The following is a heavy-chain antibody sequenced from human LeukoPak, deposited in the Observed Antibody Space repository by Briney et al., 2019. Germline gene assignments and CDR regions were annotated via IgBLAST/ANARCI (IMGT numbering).Heavy chain of an antibody. Sequence: GGSLRLSCAASGFNVSTNYMTWVRQAAGMGPEWVSYISNSGSTMFYADSVKGRFTISRDNAKSSLFLQMNSLRVEDTAVYYCATRITMARGGYWGQGALVTVSS. J-gene: IGHJ4*02. V-gene: IGHV3-11*04. CDR1: GFNVSTNY. D-gene: IGHD3-10*01. CDR3: ATRITMARGGY. CDR2: ISNSGSTM.